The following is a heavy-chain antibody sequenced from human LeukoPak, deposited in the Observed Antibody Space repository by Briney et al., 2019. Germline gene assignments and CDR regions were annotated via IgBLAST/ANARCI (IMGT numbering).Heavy chain of an antibody. J-gene: IGHJ4*02. D-gene: IGHD3-3*01. CDR2: ITGSGGST. Sequence: GGSLRLSCAASGVTFSNHAMSWVRQVPGKGLEWVSGITGSGGSTYHAESVKGRFTISRDNSKNTLYLEMNSLRAEDTAVYYCAKDPALRFLVWSYYFDYWGQETLVTVSS. V-gene: IGHV3-23*01. CDR3: AKDPALRFLVWSYYFDY. CDR1: GVTFSNHA.